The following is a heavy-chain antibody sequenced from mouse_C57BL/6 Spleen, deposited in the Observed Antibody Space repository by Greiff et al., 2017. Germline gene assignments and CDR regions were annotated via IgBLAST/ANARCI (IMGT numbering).Heavy chain of an antibody. CDR1: GYTFTDHT. Sequence: VQLQESDAELVKPGASVKISCKVSGYTFTDHTIHWMKQRPEQGLAWIGYIYPRDGSTKYNEKFKGKATLTAGKSSSTAYMQLNSLTSEDSAVYFCASYGYYVYAMDYWGQGTSVTVSS. CDR3: ASYGYYVYAMDY. V-gene: IGHV1-78*01. J-gene: IGHJ4*01. D-gene: IGHD2-3*01. CDR2: IYPRDGST.